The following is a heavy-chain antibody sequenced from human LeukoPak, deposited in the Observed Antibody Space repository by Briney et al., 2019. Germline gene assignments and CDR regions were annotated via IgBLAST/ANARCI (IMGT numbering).Heavy chain of an antibody. Sequence: GGSLRLSCVASGFTVSNNHVSWVRQAPGKGLEWVSLIDNVGGTYYADSVKGRFAISRDHSENTLYLQMNSLRAEDTALYYCMGYGGNSFWGQGTLVTVPS. CDR3: MGYGGNSF. CDR2: IDNVGGT. D-gene: IGHD4-23*01. J-gene: IGHJ4*02. CDR1: GFTVSNNH. V-gene: IGHV3-66*01.